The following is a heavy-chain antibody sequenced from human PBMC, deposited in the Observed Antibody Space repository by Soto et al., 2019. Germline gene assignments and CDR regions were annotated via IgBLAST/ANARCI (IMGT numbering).Heavy chain of an antibody. CDR3: ARLPNIASPVGALDY. J-gene: IGHJ4*02. CDR1: VFPFTKYW. V-gene: IGHV5-51*01. CDR2: INPDDSDS. D-gene: IGHD1-26*01. Sequence: PGESLKISCKGSVFPFTKYWLAWVRQVPGRGLEWMGPINPDDSDSRDSPTFQGRVTISVDKSIDTAYLQWSRLSASDSDMYFCARLPNIASPVGALDYWGKGSEGTVCS.